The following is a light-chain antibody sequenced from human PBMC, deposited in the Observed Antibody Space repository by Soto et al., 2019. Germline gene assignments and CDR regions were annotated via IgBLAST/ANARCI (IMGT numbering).Light chain of an antibody. J-gene: IGKJ2*01. CDR3: QQDGSSPYT. Sequence: EIVLTQSTGTLSLSPEERATLSCRASQSVSSSSLAWYQQKHGQAPRLLIYGASSRATGIPDRFSGSGSGTDFTLTISRLEPEDFAVYYCQQDGSSPYTFGQGTKLESK. V-gene: IGKV3-20*01. CDR1: QSVSSSS. CDR2: GAS.